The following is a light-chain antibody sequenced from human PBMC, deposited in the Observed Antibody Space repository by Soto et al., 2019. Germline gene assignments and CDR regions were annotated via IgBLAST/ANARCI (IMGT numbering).Light chain of an antibody. CDR2: AAS. Sequence: AIQMTQSPSSLSASVGDRVPITCRASQDIRNDLGWYQQKPGKTPKLLIFAASSLQSGVLSRFSGGGSGTDFTLTISSPQPEDFATYYCLQDFNYPWTFGQGTKVEIE. V-gene: IGKV1-6*01. CDR1: QDIRND. J-gene: IGKJ1*01. CDR3: LQDFNYPWT.